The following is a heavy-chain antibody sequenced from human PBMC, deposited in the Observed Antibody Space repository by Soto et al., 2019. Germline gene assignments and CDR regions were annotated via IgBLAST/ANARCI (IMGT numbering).Heavy chain of an antibody. CDR3: ARRLDPLQYSDY. V-gene: IGHV3-48*02. CDR2: ISFSGNTI. D-gene: IGHD5-18*01. Sequence: VQLVESGGGLVQPGGSLRLSCAASGFTFDDYGMNWVRQAPGKRLEWVSFISFSGNTIYYADSVRGRFTISRDNAKSTLFLQMNRLRDDDTATYYCARRLDPLQYSDYWGRGTLVTVSS. CDR1: GFTFDDYG. J-gene: IGHJ4*02.